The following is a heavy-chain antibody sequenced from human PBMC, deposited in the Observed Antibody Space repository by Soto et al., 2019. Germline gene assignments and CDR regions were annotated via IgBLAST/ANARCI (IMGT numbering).Heavy chain of an antibody. CDR1: GFTFSDYW. V-gene: IGHV3-7*03. J-gene: IGHJ4*02. D-gene: IGHD6-19*01. Sequence: GGSLRLSCAASGFTFSDYWMSWFRQAPGNGPEWVANINKDGSEKHYVDSVRGRFTVSRDNTKNSLYLQMNSVRAEDTAVYYCARDAKGSGWYLWGQGALVTVSS. CDR2: INKDGSEK. CDR3: ARDAKGSGWYL.